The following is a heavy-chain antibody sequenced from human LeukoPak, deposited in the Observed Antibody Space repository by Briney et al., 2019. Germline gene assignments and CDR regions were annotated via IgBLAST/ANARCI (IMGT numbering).Heavy chain of an antibody. D-gene: IGHD3-16*01. CDR3: AREQGGERWFDP. J-gene: IGHJ5*02. Sequence: GGSLRLSCAASGFTFGSYAMNWVRQAPGKGLEWVSSISSGSSFIYYADSVKGRFTISRDNAKNSLYLQMNSLRAEDTAIYYCAREQGGERWFDPWGQGTLVTVSP. V-gene: IGHV3-21*01. CDR2: ISSGSSFI. CDR1: GFTFGSYA.